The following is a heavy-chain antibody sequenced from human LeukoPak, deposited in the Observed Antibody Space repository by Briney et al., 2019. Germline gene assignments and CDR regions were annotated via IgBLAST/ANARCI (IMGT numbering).Heavy chain of an antibody. V-gene: IGHV7-4-1*02. J-gene: IGHJ4*02. Sequence: ASVKVSCKASGYTFTSYAMNWVRQAPGQGLEWMGWINTNTGNPTYAQGLTGRFVFSLDTSVSTAYLQISSLKAEDTAVYYCARGASSGGPIVFDYWGQGTLVTVSS. CDR3: ARGASSGGPIVFDY. CDR2: INTNTGNP. D-gene: IGHD6-19*01. CDR1: GYTFTSYA.